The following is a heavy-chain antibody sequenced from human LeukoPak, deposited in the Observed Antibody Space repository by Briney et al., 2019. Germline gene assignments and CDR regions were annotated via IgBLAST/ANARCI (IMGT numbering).Heavy chain of an antibody. V-gene: IGHV4-59*08. CDR3: AGHHPRNTVDF. CDR2: ISYSGFT. D-gene: IGHD2/OR15-2a*01. Sequence: PWETLSLTCTVSGGSISSYQWSWIRQPPGKGLEWIGYISYSGFTNYNPSLKSRVTISLDTSKNQFSLKLTSVTAADTAVYYCAGHHPRNTVDFWGQGTLVTVSS. J-gene: IGHJ4*02. CDR1: GGSISSYQ.